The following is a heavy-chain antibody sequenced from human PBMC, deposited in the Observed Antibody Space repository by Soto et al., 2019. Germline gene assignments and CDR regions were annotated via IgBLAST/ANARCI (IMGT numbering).Heavy chain of an antibody. D-gene: IGHD5-12*01. CDR1: GYTFTRSG. V-gene: IGHV1-18*01. Sequence: QVQLVQSGAEVKKPGASVKVSCKASGYTFTRSGISWVRQAPGQGPEWMGWISSYNGDTNYAQTFQGRVTRTTDTATRTAHMELRSLRSDDTAVYYCAREGVATYYYYGMDVWGQGTPVTVSS. CDR3: AREGVATYYYYGMDV. CDR2: ISSYNGDT. J-gene: IGHJ6*02.